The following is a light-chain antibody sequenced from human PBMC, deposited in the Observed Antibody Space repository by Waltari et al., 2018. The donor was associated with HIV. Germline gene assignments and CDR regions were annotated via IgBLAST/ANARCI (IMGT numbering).Light chain of an antibody. Sequence: QSVLTQPPSVSGAPGQRVTISCAGSGSNIGAGFDVHWYQQIPGTVPKLLIYDNTNRPSGGPARFSGAKSGTSPSLAITGLQAEDEATYYCLSYDRSLRFVFGSGTKVSVL. J-gene: IGLJ1*01. CDR2: DNT. V-gene: IGLV1-40*01. CDR3: LSYDRSLRFV. CDR1: GSNIGAGFD.